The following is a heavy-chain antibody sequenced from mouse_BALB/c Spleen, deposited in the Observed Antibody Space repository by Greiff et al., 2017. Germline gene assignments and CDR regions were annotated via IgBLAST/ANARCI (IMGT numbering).Heavy chain of an antibody. Sequence: VQLKESGPELVKPGASVKISCKASGYTFTDYNMHWVKQSHGKSLEWIGYIYPYNGGTGYNQKFKSKATLTVDNSSSTAYMELRSLTSEDSAVYYCAREITSFHYAMDYWGQGTSVTVSS. V-gene: IGHV1S29*02. CDR3: AREITSFHYAMDY. CDR2: IYPYNGGT. D-gene: IGHD2-4*01. J-gene: IGHJ4*01. CDR1: GYTFTDYN.